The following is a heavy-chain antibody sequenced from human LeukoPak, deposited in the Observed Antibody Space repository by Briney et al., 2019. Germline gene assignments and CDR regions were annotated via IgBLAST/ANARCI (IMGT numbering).Heavy chain of an antibody. CDR1: GGSFSGYY. J-gene: IGHJ6*02. CDR3: VTQYQKLMDV. Sequence: SETLSLTCAVYGGSFSGYYWSWIRQPPGKGLEWIGEINHSGSTNYNPSLKSRVTISVDTSKNQFSLKLSSVTAADTAVYYCVTQYQKLMDVWGQGTTVTVSS. V-gene: IGHV4-34*01. CDR2: INHSGST. D-gene: IGHD2-2*01.